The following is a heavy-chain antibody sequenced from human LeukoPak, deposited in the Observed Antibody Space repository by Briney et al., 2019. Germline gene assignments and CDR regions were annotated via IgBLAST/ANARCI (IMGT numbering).Heavy chain of an antibody. V-gene: IGHV3-48*01. CDR3: AREALYFDY. Sequence: PGGSLRLSCAASGFTFSSYSMNWVRQAPGKGLEWLSYISDTDATIYYADSVKGRFTISRDNAKNSLYLQMDSLRADDTAVYYCAREALYFDYWGQGTLVTASS. CDR1: GFTFSSYS. J-gene: IGHJ4*02. CDR2: ISDTDATI.